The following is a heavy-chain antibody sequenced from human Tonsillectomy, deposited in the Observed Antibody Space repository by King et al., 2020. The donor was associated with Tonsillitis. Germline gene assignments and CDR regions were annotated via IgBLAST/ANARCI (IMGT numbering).Heavy chain of an antibody. V-gene: IGHV5-51*01. CDR1: GFSFMNYW. CDR3: ASSVTATSYYGMDV. Sequence: VQLVESGAEVKKPGESLKISCEGSGFSFMNYWIAWVRQMPGKGLEWMGIIHPGDSDTRYSPSFQGQVTISADKSITTAYLQWSSLKASDTAIYYCASSVTATSYYGMDVWGQGTTVTVSS. CDR2: IHPGDSDT. D-gene: IGHD2-21*02. J-gene: IGHJ6*02.